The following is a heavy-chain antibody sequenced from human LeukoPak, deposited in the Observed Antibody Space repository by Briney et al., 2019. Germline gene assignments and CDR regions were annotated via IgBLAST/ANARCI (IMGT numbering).Heavy chain of an antibody. CDR3: ASSSSSATRYYYGMDV. J-gene: IGHJ6*02. CDR2: INPSGGST. V-gene: IGHV1-46*01. CDR1: GYTFTSYY. D-gene: IGHD6-6*01. Sequence: ASLKVSCKASGYTFTSYYMHWVRQAPGQGLEWMGIINPSGGSTSYAQKFQGRVTMTRDTSTSTVYMELSSLRSEDTAVYYCASSSSSATRYYYGMDVWGQGTTVSVSS.